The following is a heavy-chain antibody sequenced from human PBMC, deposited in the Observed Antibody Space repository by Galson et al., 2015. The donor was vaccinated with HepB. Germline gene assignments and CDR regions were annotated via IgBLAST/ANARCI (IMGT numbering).Heavy chain of an antibody. CDR3: ARDRPPLKLGTHYYYYNGMDV. CDR1: GYTFTAYY. D-gene: IGHD7-27*01. Sequence: SVKVSCKASGYTFTAYYMHWFRQAPGQGFEWMGWINPNSGVTNYAQKFQGRVTMTRDTSIATTYMELSRLRSDDTAVYYCARDRPPLKLGTHYYYYNGMDVWGQGTTVTVSS. CDR2: INPNSGVT. V-gene: IGHV1-2*02. J-gene: IGHJ6*01.